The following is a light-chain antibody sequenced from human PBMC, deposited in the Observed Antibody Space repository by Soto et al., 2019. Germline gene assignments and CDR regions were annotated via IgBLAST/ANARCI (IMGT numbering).Light chain of an antibody. V-gene: IGLV2-8*01. CDR2: EVS. CDR3: SSYGGGYNYV. CDR1: SSDVGGYNY. J-gene: IGLJ1*01. Sequence: QSVLTQPPSASGSPGQSVTISCTGTSSDVGGYNYVSWYQQHPGKAPKLMIYEVSKRPSGVPDRFSGSKSGNTASLTVSGLQAEDEADYFCSSYGGGYNYVFGTGTKVTVL.